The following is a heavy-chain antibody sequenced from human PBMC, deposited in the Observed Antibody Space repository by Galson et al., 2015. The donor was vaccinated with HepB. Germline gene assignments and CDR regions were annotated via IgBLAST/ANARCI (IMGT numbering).Heavy chain of an antibody. CDR1: GFTFGIYW. CDR3: LQGSDGPDY. V-gene: IGHV3-74*01. J-gene: IGHJ4*02. CDR2: INPDGTNV. Sequence: SLRLSCAASGFTFGIYWMHWVRQPPGGGPVWVSHINPDGTNVRYADSVKGRFTISRDNAKNTLYLQMNSLRDEDTAVYYCLQGSDGPDYWGQGTMVTVSS. D-gene: IGHD2-15*01.